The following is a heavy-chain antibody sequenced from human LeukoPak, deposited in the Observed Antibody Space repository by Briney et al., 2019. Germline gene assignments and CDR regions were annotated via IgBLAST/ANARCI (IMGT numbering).Heavy chain of an antibody. V-gene: IGHV1-69*04. D-gene: IGHD4-17*01. J-gene: IGHJ5*02. CDR3: ARDRLDYGDYGRPLDEYNWFDP. Sequence: ASVKVSCKASGGTFSSYTLSWVRQAPGQGLEWMGRIIPILGIANYAQKSQGRVTITADKSTSTAYMELSSLRSEDTAVYYCARDRLDYGDYGRPLDEYNWFDPWGQGTLVTVSS. CDR1: GGTFSSYT. CDR2: IIPILGIA.